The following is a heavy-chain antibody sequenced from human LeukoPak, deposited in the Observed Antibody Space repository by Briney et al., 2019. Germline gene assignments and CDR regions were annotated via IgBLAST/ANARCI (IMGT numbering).Heavy chain of an antibody. V-gene: IGHV3-21*01. J-gene: IGHJ6*02. CDR1: GFTFSSYS. CDR2: ISSSSSYI. CDR3: ARDLRRIAVAYYYYGMDV. D-gene: IGHD6-19*01. Sequence: PGGSLRLSCAASGFTFSSYSMNWVRQAPGKGLEWVSSISSSSSYIYYADSVKGRFTISRDNAKNSLYLQMNSLRAEDTAVYYCARDLRRIAVAYYYYGMDVWGQGTTVTVPS.